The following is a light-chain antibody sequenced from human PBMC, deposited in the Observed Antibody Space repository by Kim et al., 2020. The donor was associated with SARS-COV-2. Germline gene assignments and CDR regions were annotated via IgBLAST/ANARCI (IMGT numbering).Light chain of an antibody. CDR2: WAS. J-gene: IGKJ1*01. V-gene: IGKV4-1*01. Sequence: DIVMTQSPDSLAVSLGERATINCKSSQSVLASSNSKNYLSWYQQKPGQPPKLLIYWASTRESGVPDRFSGSGSGTDFTLTISSLQAEDVAVYYCQQCYSVPRTFGQETKVDIK. CDR1: QSVLASSNSKNY. CDR3: QQCYSVPRT.